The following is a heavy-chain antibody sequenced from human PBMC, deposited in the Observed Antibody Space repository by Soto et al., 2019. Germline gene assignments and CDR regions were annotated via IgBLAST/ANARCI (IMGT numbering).Heavy chain of an antibody. CDR1: GFSLSTSDVG. V-gene: IGHV2-5*02. J-gene: IGHJ5*02. D-gene: IGHD6-13*01. CDR3: AHTKIGVAAGNRVYLLDP. Sequence: QITLKESGPPLVKPTQTLTLTCTFSGFSLSTSDVGVGWIRQPPGKALEWLAVIFWDDDKRYSPSLKNRLTISKDTSRNQVARRMTNMDPVDTATYYWAHTKIGVAAGNRVYLLDPWGQGTLVTVSS. CDR2: IFWDDDK.